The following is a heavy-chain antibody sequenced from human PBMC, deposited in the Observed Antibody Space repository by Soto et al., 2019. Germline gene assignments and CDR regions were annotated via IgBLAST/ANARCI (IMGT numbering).Heavy chain of an antibody. V-gene: IGHV3-33*01. J-gene: IGHJ6*02. CDR3: ARDDEYSGNGMDV. CDR1: GFTFSNYG. Sequence: QVQLVESGGGVVQPGRSLTLSCAASGFTFSNYGMHWVRQAPGKGVEWVAVILNDGSNRYHAESVKDRFTISRDKSKNTLYLQMIRLRAEVTAVYYCARDDEYSGNGMDVWGQGTTVTVS. D-gene: IGHD3-10*01. CDR2: ILNDGSNR.